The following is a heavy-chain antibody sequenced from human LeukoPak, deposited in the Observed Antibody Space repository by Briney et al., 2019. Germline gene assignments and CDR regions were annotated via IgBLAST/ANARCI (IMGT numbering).Heavy chain of an antibody. D-gene: IGHD6-6*01. CDR1: GGSISNYF. J-gene: IGHJ3*02. V-gene: IGHV4-59*01. Sequence: PSETLSLTRTVSGGSISNYFWTWIRQPPGKGLEWIGYVYYSGNTNYNPSLRSRVTISIDTSKNQFSLNLKSVTAADTAMYYCAREGLAARRGAFDIWGQGTVVTVSS. CDR2: VYYSGNT. CDR3: AREGLAARRGAFDI.